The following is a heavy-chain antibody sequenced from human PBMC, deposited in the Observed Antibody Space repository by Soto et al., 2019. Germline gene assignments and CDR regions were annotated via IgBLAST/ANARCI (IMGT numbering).Heavy chain of an antibody. D-gene: IGHD6-13*01. J-gene: IGHJ4*02. CDR1: GFTVSSYA. CDR2: ISAST. V-gene: IGHV3-23*01. Sequence: EMQLLESGGGLVQAGGSLRLSCAASGFTVSSYALNWVRQAPGKGLEWVSGISASTYYADSVKGRFTISRDTSKNTLYLLMSSLRAEDTAIYFCAIRMYSTRWYYLDYWGQGTLVTVSS. CDR3: AIRMYSTRWYYLDY.